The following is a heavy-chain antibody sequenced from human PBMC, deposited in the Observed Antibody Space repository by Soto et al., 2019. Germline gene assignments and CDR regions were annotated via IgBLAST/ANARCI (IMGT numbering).Heavy chain of an antibody. CDR3: ARVAFRSLVVATIPNWFDP. Sequence: ASVKVSCKASGGTFSSYAISWVRQAPGQGLEWMGGIIPIFGTANYAQKFQGRVTITADESTSTAYMELSSLRSEDTAVYYCARVAFRSLVVATIPNWFDPWGQGTLVTVSS. V-gene: IGHV1-69*13. CDR2: IIPIFGTA. CDR1: GGTFSSYA. J-gene: IGHJ5*02. D-gene: IGHD5-12*01.